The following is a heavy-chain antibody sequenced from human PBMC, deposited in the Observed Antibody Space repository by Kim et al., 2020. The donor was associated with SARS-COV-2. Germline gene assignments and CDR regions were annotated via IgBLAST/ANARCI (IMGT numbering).Heavy chain of an antibody. Sequence: NPSLTRRVTISVDTSKNQFSLQLSSVTAADAAVYYCARQHCDYVLDAFDIWGQGTMVTVSS. J-gene: IGHJ3*02. D-gene: IGHD4-17*01. CDR3: ARQHCDYVLDAFDI. V-gene: IGHV4-59*08.